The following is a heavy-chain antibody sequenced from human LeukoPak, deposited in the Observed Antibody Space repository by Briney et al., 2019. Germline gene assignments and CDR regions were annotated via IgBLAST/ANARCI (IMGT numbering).Heavy chain of an antibody. CDR2: ISGSGSTI. CDR3: ARGWWTAAAGPVDY. D-gene: IGHD6-13*01. Sequence: GGSLRLSCAASGFTFSSYGMHWVRQAPGKGLEWVSYISGSGSTIYYADSVKGRFTISRDNAKNSLYPQMNSLRAEDTAVYYCARGWWTAAAGPVDYWGRGTLVTVSS. CDR1: GFTFSSYG. J-gene: IGHJ4*02. V-gene: IGHV3-48*04.